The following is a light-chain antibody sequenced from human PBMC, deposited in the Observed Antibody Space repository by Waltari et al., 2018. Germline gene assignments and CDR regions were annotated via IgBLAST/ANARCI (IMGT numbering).Light chain of an antibody. V-gene: IGLV1-44*01. CDR1: SSNIGSNT. J-gene: IGLJ3*02. Sequence: QSVLTQTPSASGTPGQRVTISCSGSSSNIGSNTVTWYQQLPGTAPKLLIYSNDPRPSGVPDRFSGSKSGTSASLAISGLQSEDEADYSCATWDDSLKGWVFGGGTKLTVL. CDR2: SND. CDR3: ATWDDSLKGWV.